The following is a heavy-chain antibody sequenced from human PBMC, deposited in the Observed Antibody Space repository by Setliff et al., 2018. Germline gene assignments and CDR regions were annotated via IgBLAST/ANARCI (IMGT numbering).Heavy chain of an antibody. CDR2: INRDGSAS. V-gene: IGHV3-74*01. Sequence: GGSLRLSCAASGFTLSSYWMHWVRQAPGKGLVWVSRINRDGSASSYADSVKGRFTISRDNAKRTLFLQMNSLRGEDTAVYFCTNWNPPGFWGQGTLVTVSS. J-gene: IGHJ4*02. CDR1: GFTLSSYW. CDR3: TNWNPPGF. D-gene: IGHD1-20*01.